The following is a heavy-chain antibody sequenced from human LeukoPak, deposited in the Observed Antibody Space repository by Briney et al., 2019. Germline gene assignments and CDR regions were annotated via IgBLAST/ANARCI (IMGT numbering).Heavy chain of an antibody. J-gene: IGHJ5*02. V-gene: IGHV3-23*01. CDR2: ISGSGGST. Sequence: GGSLRLSCAASGFTFSSYAMSWVRQAPGKGLEWVSAISGSGGSTYYADSVKGRFTNSRDNSKNTLYLQMNSLRAEDTAVYYCAKGTHYYDSSGYYPCNWFDPWGQGTLVTVSS. CDR3: AKGTHYYDSSGYYPCNWFDP. D-gene: IGHD3-22*01. CDR1: GFTFSSYA.